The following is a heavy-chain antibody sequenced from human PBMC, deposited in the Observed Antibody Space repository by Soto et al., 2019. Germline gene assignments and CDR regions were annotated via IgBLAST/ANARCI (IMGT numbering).Heavy chain of an antibody. CDR3: AKDGSSSLQYQRYYYYYYYMDV. V-gene: IGHV3-23*01. CDR2: ISGSGGST. Sequence: GGSLRLSCAASGFTFSSYAMSWVRQAPGKGLEWVSAISGSGGSTYYADSVKGRFTISRDNSKNTLYLQMNSLRAEDTAVYYCAKDGSSSLQYQRYYYYYYYMDVWGKGTTVTVSS. J-gene: IGHJ6*03. CDR1: GFTFSSYA. D-gene: IGHD4-4*01.